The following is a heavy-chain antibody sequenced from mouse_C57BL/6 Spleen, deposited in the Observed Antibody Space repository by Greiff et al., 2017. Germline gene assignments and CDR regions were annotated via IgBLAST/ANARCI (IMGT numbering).Heavy chain of an antibody. CDR3: ARFYDGYYSSYAMDY. D-gene: IGHD2-3*01. CDR1: GFTFSSYT. Sequence: EVQLVESGGGLVKPGGSLKLSCAASGFTFSSYTMSWVRQTPEKRLEWVATISGGGGNTYYPDSVKGRFTISRDNAKNTLYLQMSSLRSEDTALYYCARFYDGYYSSYAMDYWGQGTSVTVSS. V-gene: IGHV5-9*01. CDR2: ISGGGGNT. J-gene: IGHJ4*01.